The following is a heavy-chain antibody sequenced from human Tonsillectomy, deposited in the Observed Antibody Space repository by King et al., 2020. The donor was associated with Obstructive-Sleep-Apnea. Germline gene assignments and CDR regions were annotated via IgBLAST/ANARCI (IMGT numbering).Heavy chain of an antibody. J-gene: IGHJ2*01. CDR3: AREVALRAWYFDL. D-gene: IGHD4-17*01. V-gene: IGHV3-11*06. Sequence: QLVQSGGGLVKPGGSLRLSCAASGFTCSDSYMSWIRQAPGKGREWVSYISSSSSYTNYADSVKGRFTISRDNAKNSLYLQMNTLRDEDTAVYYCAREVALRAWYFDLWGRGTLVTVSS. CDR1: GFTCSDSY. CDR2: ISSSSSYT.